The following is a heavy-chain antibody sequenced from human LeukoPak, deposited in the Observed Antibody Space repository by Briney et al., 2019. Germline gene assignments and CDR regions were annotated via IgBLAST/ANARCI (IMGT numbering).Heavy chain of an antibody. J-gene: IGHJ4*02. CDR1: GFTFDDYG. CDR3: ARQSIDRMTTVYYFDY. Sequence: PGGSLRLSCAASGFTFDDYGLNWVRQAPGKGLEWVSSISSSSSYIDYADSVKGRFTISRDNAKNSLYLQMNSLRAEDTAVYYCARQSIDRMTTVYYFDYWGQGTLVTVSS. D-gene: IGHD4-17*01. CDR2: ISSSSSYI. V-gene: IGHV3-21*01.